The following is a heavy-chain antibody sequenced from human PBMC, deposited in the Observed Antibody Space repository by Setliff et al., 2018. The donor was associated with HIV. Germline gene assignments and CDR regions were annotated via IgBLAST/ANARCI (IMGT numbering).Heavy chain of an antibody. D-gene: IGHD2-15*01. Sequence: ASVKVSCKASGGTFSDYTVNWVRQAPGQGLEWMGRIIPIIGIENYAQKFQGRVTITADKSTSTAYMELNSLRSDDTAIYYCARSDCSSVRCYLGHAFEIWGQGTMVTFSS. V-gene: IGHV1-69*02. CDR1: GGTFSDYT. CDR2: IIPIIGIE. CDR3: ARSDCSSVRCYLGHAFEI. J-gene: IGHJ3*02.